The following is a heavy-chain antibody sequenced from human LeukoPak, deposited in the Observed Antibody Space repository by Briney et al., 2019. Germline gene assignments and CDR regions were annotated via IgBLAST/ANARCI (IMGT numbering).Heavy chain of an antibody. CDR2: IYYTGGT. J-gene: IGHJ3*02. CDR1: GGSISSSSYC. Sequence: SETLSLTCTVSGGSISSSSYCWVWIRQPPGKGLEWIGTIYYTGGTYSNPSLNSRVTISVDTSKNQFSLKLSSVTAADTAVYYCASVVGPTLPFDIWGQGTMVTVSS. D-gene: IGHD1-26*01. CDR3: ASVVGPTLPFDI. V-gene: IGHV4-39*01.